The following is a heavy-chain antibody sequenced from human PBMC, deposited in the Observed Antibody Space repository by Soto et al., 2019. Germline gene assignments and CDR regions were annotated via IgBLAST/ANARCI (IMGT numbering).Heavy chain of an antibody. Sequence: QVQLVESGGGVVQPGRSLRLSCAASGFTFSSYGMHWVRQAPGKGLEWVAVIWCDGSNKYYADSVKGRFTISRDNSKNTLYLQMNSLRAEDTAVYYCAREDQLGDYYGMDVWGQGTTVTVSS. J-gene: IGHJ6*02. CDR3: AREDQLGDYYGMDV. V-gene: IGHV3-33*01. CDR2: IWCDGSNK. D-gene: IGHD3-16*01. CDR1: GFTFSSYG.